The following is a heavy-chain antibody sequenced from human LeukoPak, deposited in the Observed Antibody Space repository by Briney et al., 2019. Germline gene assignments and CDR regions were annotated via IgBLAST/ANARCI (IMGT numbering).Heavy chain of an antibody. D-gene: IGHD2-15*01. CDR3: ARMALGSWNYDY. CDR2: IYTSGST. CDR1: GGSFSGYY. V-gene: IGHV4-59*10. J-gene: IGHJ4*02. Sequence: SETLSLTCAVYGGSFSGYYWSWIRQPAGKGLEWIGRIYTSGSTNYNPSLKSRVTMSVDTSKNQFSLKLSSVTAADTAVYYCARMALGSWNYDYWGQGTLVTVSS.